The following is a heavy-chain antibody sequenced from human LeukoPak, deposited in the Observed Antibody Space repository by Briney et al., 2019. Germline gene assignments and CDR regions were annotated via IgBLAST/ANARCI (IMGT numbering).Heavy chain of an antibody. CDR2: IYSGGST. CDR3: AREPGVYTLEPYFDY. V-gene: IGHV3-53*01. J-gene: IGHJ4*02. D-gene: IGHD6-13*01. CDR1: GVSVRSNY. Sequence: PGGSLRLSCAATGVSVRSNYMSWVRQAPGKGLEWVSVIYSGGSTYYADSVKGRFSISRDNSTNTLYLQMNSLRAEDTAVYYCAREPGVYTLEPYFDYWGQGTLVTVSS.